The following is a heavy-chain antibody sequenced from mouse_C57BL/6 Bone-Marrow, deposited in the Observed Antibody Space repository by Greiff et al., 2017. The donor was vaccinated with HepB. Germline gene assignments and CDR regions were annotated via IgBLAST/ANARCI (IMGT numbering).Heavy chain of an antibody. CDR2: IHPNSGST. J-gene: IGHJ3*01. CDR1: GYTFTSYW. V-gene: IGHV1-64*01. CDR3: AKKKGGESSFAY. Sequence: QVQLQQPGAELVKPGASVKLSCKASGYTFTSYWMHWVKQRPGQGLEWIGMIHPNSGSTNYNEKFKSKATLTVDKSSSTAYMQLSSLTSEDSAVYYCAKKKGGESSFAYWGQGTLVTVSA.